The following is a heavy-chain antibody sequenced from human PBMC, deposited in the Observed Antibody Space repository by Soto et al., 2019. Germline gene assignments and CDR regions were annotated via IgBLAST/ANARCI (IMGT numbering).Heavy chain of an antibody. CDR1: GYTFTSYG. CDR3: VRVLTGDSSGYTPDY. Sequence: ASVKVSCKASGYTFTSYGISWVRQAPGQGLEWMGWISAYNGNTNYAQKLQGRVTMTTDTSTSTAYMELRSLRSDDTAVYYCVRVLTGDSSGYTPDYWGQGTLVTVSS. D-gene: IGHD3-22*01. J-gene: IGHJ4*02. V-gene: IGHV1-18*04. CDR2: ISAYNGNT.